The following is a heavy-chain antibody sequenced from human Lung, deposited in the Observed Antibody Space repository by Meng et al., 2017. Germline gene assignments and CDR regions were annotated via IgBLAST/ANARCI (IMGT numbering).Heavy chain of an antibody. CDR3: ATGAAAADH. CDR1: GFSFTDAW. D-gene: IGHD6-13*01. J-gene: IGHJ4*02. Sequence: QLVESGGGLVKPGGSLRLSCVASGFSFTDAWMSWVRQAPGKGLEWVGRIKSNSDGGTTDYAAPVKGRFTISRDDSKNTLYLQMNSLITEDTAVYFCATGAAAADHWGQGTLVTVSS. CDR2: IKSNSDGGTT. V-gene: IGHV3-15*01.